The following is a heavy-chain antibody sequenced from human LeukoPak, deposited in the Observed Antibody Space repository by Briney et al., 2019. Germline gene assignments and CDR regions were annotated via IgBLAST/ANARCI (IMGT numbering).Heavy chain of an antibody. CDR2: INPNSGGT. Sequence: ASVKVSCKASGYTFTGYYMHWVRKAPGQGLEWMGWINPNSGGTNYAQKFQGRVTMTRDTSISTAYMELSRLRSDDTAVYYCARERSTSCYAYYYYGMDVWGQGTTVTVSS. V-gene: IGHV1-2*02. CDR3: ARERSTSCYAYYYYGMDV. D-gene: IGHD2-2*01. J-gene: IGHJ6*02. CDR1: GYTFTGYY.